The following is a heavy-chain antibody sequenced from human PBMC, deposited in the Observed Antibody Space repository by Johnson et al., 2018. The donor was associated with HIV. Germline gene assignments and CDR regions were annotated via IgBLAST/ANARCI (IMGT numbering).Heavy chain of an antibody. CDR2: ISGGGGPT. CDR3: GKDLDWMDGLCRTDSLYI. D-gene: IGHD2-8*01. J-gene: IGHJ3*02. CDR1: GFSFSAYA. Sequence: VQLVESGGGLVQPGGSLRLSCAASGFSFSAYAMSWVRQAPGEGLDWVSTISGGGGPTYYADSVKGRFTISRDNFKNTLYLQRNSLRAEDTAVYYCGKDLDWMDGLCRTDSLYIWGEGTVVTASS. V-gene: IGHV3-23*04.